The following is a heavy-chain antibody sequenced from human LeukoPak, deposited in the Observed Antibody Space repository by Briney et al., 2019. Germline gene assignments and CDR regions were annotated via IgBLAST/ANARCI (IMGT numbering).Heavy chain of an antibody. CDR2: ITGSASTT. CDR3: AKDRMGYIYGVLDY. CDR1: GFTFSSYS. Sequence: GGSLRLSCAASGFTFSSYSMNWVRQAPGKGLEWVSSITGSASTTYYADSVKGRFTISRDNSLNTLYLQMNSLRVEDTAIYYCAKDRMGYIYGVLDYWGQGTLVTVSS. D-gene: IGHD5-18*01. J-gene: IGHJ4*02. V-gene: IGHV3-23*01.